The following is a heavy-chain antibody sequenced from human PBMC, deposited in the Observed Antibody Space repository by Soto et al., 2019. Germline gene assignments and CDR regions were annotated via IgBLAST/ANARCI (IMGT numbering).Heavy chain of an antibody. CDR2: IIPIFGTA. CDR3: ARDGPVQGVTGLGWFDP. Sequence: QVQLVQSGAEVKKPGSSVKVSCKASGGTFSSYAISWVRQAPGQGLEWMGGIIPIFGTANYAQKFQGRVTITADESTSTAYMELSSLRSEDTAVYYCARDGPVQGVTGLGWFDPWGEGTLVTVSS. J-gene: IGHJ5*02. V-gene: IGHV1-69*12. CDR1: GGTFSSYA. D-gene: IGHD3-10*01.